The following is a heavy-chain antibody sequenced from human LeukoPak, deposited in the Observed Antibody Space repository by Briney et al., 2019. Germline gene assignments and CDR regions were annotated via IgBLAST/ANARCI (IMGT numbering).Heavy chain of an antibody. D-gene: IGHD4-23*01. J-gene: IGHJ4*02. V-gene: IGHV3-30*02. CDR1: GFTFSSYG. Sequence: PGGSLRLSCAASGFTFSSYGMHWVRQAPGKGLEWVAFIRYDGSNKYYADSVKGRFTISRDNSKNTLYLQMNSLRAEDTAVYYCAKGKGFYGGNPFDYWGQGTLVTVSS. CDR2: IRYDGSNK. CDR3: AKGKGFYGGNPFDY.